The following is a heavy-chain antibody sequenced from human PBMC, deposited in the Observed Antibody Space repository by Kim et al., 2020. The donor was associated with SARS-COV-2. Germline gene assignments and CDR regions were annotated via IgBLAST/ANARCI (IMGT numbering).Heavy chain of an antibody. Sequence: SETLSLTCAVSGGSISSSNWWSWVRQPPGKGLEWIGEIYHSGSTNYNPSLKSRVTISVDKSKNQFSLKLSSVTAADTAVYYCARSKWFGEHGDWFDPWGQGTLVTVSS. CDR1: GGSISSSNW. J-gene: IGHJ5*02. CDR2: IYHSGST. D-gene: IGHD3-10*01. V-gene: IGHV4-4*02. CDR3: ARSKWFGEHGDWFDP.